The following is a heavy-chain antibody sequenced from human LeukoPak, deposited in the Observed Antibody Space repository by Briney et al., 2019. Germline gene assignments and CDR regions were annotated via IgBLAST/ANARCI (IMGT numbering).Heavy chain of an antibody. V-gene: IGHV1-8*03. CDR1: GYTFTSYD. Sequence: GSVEVSCKASGYTFTSYDINWVRQATGQGLEWMGWMNPNSGNTGYAQKFQGRVTITRNTSISTAYMELSSLRSEDTAVYYCANGRGLRFLERWGQGTLVTVSS. D-gene: IGHD3-3*01. CDR3: ANGRGLRFLER. J-gene: IGHJ4*02. CDR2: MNPNSGNT.